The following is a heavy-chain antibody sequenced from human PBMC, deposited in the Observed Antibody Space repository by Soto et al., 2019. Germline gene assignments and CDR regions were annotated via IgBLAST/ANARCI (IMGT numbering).Heavy chain of an antibody. CDR2: ISGSGGST. Sequence: GGSLRLSCAASGFTFSSYAMSWVRQAPGKGLEWVSAISGSGGSTYYADSVKGRFTISRDNSKNTLYLQMNSLRAEDMAVYYCAKEGSGLSQLAALDYWGQGTLVTVSS. CDR3: AKEGSGLSQLAALDY. J-gene: IGHJ4*02. CDR1: GFTFSSYA. D-gene: IGHD6-13*01. V-gene: IGHV3-23*01.